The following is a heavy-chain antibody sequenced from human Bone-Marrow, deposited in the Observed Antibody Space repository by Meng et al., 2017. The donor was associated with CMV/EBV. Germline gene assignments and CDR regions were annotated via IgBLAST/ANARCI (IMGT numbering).Heavy chain of an antibody. CDR1: TYTLAGYA. J-gene: IGHJ4*02. D-gene: IGHD6-13*01. Sequence: GGSLRLSCADSTYTLAGYALSWVRQVPGKGLEWLSSINTGGEKRYYADSVKGRFTISRDHSKSTLYLQMNTLRVDDTAVYYCVRDGHSWNFDYWGQGSLVTVSS. V-gene: IGHV3-23*01. CDR2: INTGGEKR. CDR3: VRDGHSWNFDY.